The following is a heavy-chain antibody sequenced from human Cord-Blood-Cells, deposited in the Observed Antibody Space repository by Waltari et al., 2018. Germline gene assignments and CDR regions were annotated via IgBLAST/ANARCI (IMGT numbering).Heavy chain of an antibody. D-gene: IGHD3-3*01. V-gene: IGHV3-23*01. CDR2: ISGSGGST. CDR1: GSTFSSYA. Sequence: EVQPFESGGGLVQPGGCLRLSSSASGSTFSSYAMRWISQAPGKGLEWVAAISGSGGSTYYADSVKVRFTISRDNSKNTLYLQMNSLRAEDTAVYYCADDFWSGYYKRGCDYWGQGTLVTVSS. J-gene: IGHJ4*02. CDR3: ADDFWSGYYKRGCDY.